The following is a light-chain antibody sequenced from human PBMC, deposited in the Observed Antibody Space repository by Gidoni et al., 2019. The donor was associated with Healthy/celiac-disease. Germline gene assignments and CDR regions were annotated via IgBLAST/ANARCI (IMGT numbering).Light chain of an antibody. J-gene: IGKJ2*01. CDR2: SAS. CDR1: QGISSY. Sequence: DIQLTQSQSFLSASVGDRVTITCRASQGISSYLAWYQQKPGKAPKLLIYSASTSQSGVPSSFSGSGAWTEVTLTISSRQPEDFATYYCQQLNSYPPYTFGQGTKLEIK. V-gene: IGKV1-9*01. CDR3: QQLNSYPPYT.